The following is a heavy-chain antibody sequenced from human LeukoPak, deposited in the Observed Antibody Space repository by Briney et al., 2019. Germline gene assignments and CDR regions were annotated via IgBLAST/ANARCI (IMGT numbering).Heavy chain of an antibody. J-gene: IGHJ4*02. CDR2: IIPIFGTA. D-gene: IGHD1-7*01. CDR1: GYTFTSYG. CDR3: ARAWQGNWNYPPHY. Sequence: GASVKVSCKASGYTFTSYGISWVRQAPGQGLEWMGGIIPIFGTANYAQKFQGRVTITADESTSTAYMELSSLRSEDTAVYYCARAWQGNWNYPPHYWGQGTLVTVSS. V-gene: IGHV1-69*13.